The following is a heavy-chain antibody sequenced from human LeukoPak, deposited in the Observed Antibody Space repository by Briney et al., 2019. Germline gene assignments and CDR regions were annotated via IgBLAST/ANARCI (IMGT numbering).Heavy chain of an antibody. J-gene: IGHJ4*02. D-gene: IGHD3-22*01. V-gene: IGHV1-69*02. CDR2: IIPILGIA. CDR1: GGTFSSYT. Sequence: SVKVSCKASGGTFSSYTISWVRQAPGQGLEWMGRIIPILGIANYAQKFQGRVTMTSDTSTSTVYMELSSLRSEDTAVYYCARNYDSSGYTFDYWGQGTLVTVSS. CDR3: ARNYDSSGYTFDY.